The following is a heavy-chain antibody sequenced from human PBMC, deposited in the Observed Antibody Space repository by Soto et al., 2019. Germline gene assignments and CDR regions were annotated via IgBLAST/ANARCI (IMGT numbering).Heavy chain of an antibody. J-gene: IGHJ4*01. V-gene: IGHV1-69*02. Sequence: QVQLVQSGAEVKEPGSSVKVSCKASGGAFSSFTISWVRQAPGQGLEWMGRIIPLLDLANYSQRYHARVTSTAEASTTTAYLELSSMQSEEPAVYFCAKLGAQDGAGWNWGQGTLVIVSS. CDR1: GGAFSSFT. D-gene: IGHD3-10*01. CDR3: AKLGAQDGAGWN. CDR2: IIPLLDLA.